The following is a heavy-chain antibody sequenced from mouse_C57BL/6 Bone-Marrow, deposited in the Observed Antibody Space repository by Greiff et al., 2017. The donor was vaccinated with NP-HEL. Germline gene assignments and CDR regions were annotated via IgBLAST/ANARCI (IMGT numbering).Heavy chain of an antibody. D-gene: IGHD6-1*01. J-gene: IGHJ3*01. Sequence: VKLVESGAELARPGASVKLSCKASGYTFTSYGISWVKQRTGQGLEWIGEIYPRSGNTYYNEKFKGKATLTADKSSSTAYMELRSLTSEDSAVYFCARGFSPAWFAYWGQGTLVTVSA. V-gene: IGHV1-81*01. CDR1: GYTFTSYG. CDR2: IYPRSGNT. CDR3: ARGFSPAWFAY.